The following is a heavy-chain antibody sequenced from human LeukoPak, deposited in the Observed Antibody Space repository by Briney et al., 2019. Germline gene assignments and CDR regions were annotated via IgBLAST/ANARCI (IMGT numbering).Heavy chain of an antibody. V-gene: IGHV3-30*02. CDR2: IRYDGSNK. D-gene: IGHD3-3*01. CDR3: AKDVLRFLEWLLDY. J-gene: IGHJ4*02. Sequence: GGSLRLSCAASGFTFSSYGMHWVRQAPGKGLEWVAFIRYDGSNKYYADSVKGRFTISRDNSKNTLYLQMNSLRAEDTAVYYCAKDVLRFLEWLLDYWGQGTLVTVSS. CDR1: GFTFSSYG.